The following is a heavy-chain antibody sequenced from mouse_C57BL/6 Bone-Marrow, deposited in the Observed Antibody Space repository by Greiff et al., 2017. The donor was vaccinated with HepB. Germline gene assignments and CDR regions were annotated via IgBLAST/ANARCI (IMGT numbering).Heavy chain of an antibody. Sequence: EVQLQQSVAELVRPGASVKFSCTASGFNIKNTYMHWVKQRPEQGLEWIGRIDPANGNTKYAPKFQGKATITADKSSNTAYLPLSSLTSEDTAIDYCARGTTGVHWYFDVWGTGTTVTVSS. J-gene: IGHJ1*03. V-gene: IGHV14-3*01. CDR3: ARGTTGVHWYFDV. CDR2: IDPANGNT. CDR1: GFNIKNTY. D-gene: IGHD1-1*01.